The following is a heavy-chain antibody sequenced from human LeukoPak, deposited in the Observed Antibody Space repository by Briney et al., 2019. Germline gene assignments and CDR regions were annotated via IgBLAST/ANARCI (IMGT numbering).Heavy chain of an antibody. Sequence: SETLSLTCIVSGGSISSYYWSWIRQPPGKGLEWIGYIYYSGSTNYNPSLKSRVTISVDTSKNQFSLKLSSVTAADTAVYYCAREGFGTIFGVVIYAFDIWGQGTMVTVSS. J-gene: IGHJ3*02. D-gene: IGHD3-3*01. CDR1: GGSISSYY. CDR2: IYYSGST. V-gene: IGHV4-59*01. CDR3: AREGFGTIFGVVIYAFDI.